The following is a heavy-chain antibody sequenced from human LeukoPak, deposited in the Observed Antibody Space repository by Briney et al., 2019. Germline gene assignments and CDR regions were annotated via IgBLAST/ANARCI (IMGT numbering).Heavy chain of an antibody. V-gene: IGHV3-23*01. CDR3: AKDIVNSGPRGYFDY. Sequence: GGSLRLSCAASGFTFSSYAMSWVRQAPGKGLEWVSLISGGGGTTYSAASVKGRFTISRDKSMSTVYLQMYSLRAEDTAVYYCAKDIVNSGPRGYFDYWGQGTLFTVSS. CDR2: ISGGGGTT. CDR1: GFTFSSYA. D-gene: IGHD6-19*01. J-gene: IGHJ4*02.